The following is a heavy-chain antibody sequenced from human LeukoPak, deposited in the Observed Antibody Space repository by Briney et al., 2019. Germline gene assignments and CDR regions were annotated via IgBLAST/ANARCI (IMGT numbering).Heavy chain of an antibody. J-gene: IGHJ4*02. D-gene: IGHD3-16*01. V-gene: IGHV3-7*01. Sequence: GGSLILSCAASGFTFSSYWMTWVRQAPGKGLEWVANIKHNGDELNYVDSVEDRFTISRDNAKNSLYLHMTSLRAEDTAVYYCARELRTFDSWGQGTLVTVSS. CDR1: GFTFSSYW. CDR3: ARELRTFDS. CDR2: IKHNGDEL.